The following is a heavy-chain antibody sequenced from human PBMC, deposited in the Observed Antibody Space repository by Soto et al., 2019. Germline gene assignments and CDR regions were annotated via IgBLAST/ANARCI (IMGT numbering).Heavy chain of an antibody. J-gene: IGHJ3*02. CDR1: GYTFTGYY. CDR2: INPNSGGT. D-gene: IGHD2-2*01. CDR3: ARCGSTSCYDAFDI. V-gene: IGHV1-2*04. Sequence: ASVKVSCKASGYTFTGYYMHWVRQAPGQGLEWMGWINPNSGGTNYAQKFQGWVTMTRDTSISTAYMELGRLRSDDTAVYYCARCGSTSCYDAFDIWGQGTMVTVSS.